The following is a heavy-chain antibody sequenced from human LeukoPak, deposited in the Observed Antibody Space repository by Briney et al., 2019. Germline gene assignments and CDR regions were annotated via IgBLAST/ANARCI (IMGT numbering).Heavy chain of an antibody. V-gene: IGHV1-2*02. D-gene: IGHD2/OR15-2a*01. J-gene: IGHJ3*02. CDR1: GYTFTGYY. Sequence: ASVKVSCKASGYTFTGYYMHWVRQAPGQGLEWMGWINPNSGGTNYAQKFRGRVTMTRDTSISTACMELSRLRSDDTAVYYCARVSTTPYLFGIWGQGTMVTVSS. CDR2: INPNSGGT. CDR3: ARVSTTPYLFGI.